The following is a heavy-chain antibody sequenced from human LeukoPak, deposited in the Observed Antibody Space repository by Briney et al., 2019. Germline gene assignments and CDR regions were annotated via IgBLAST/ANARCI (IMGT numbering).Heavy chain of an antibody. CDR2: ISAYNGYT. CDR3: ARAGWYELPRYAFDI. CDR1: GYTFTSYG. V-gene: IGHV1-18*01. D-gene: IGHD6-19*01. J-gene: IGHJ3*02. Sequence: ASVKVSCKPSGYTFTSYGISWVRQAPGQGHEWMGWISAYNGYTNYAQKLQGRVTITTDTSTSTAYMELRSLRSDDTAVYYCARAGWYELPRYAFDIWGQGTMVTVSS.